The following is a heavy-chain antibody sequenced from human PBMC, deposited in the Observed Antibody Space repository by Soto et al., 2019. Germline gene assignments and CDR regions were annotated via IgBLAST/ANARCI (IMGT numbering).Heavy chain of an antibody. V-gene: IGHV3-30-3*01. J-gene: IGHJ5*02. CDR1: GFTFSSYA. Sequence: GGSLRLSCAASGFTFSSYAMHWVRQAPGKGLEWVAVISYDGSNKYYADSVKGRFTISRDNSKNTLYLQMNSLKTEDTAVYYCNKYSGTLSAPAALGPGTLVTVSS. CDR2: ISYDGSNK. D-gene: IGHD1-26*01. CDR3: NKYSGTLSAPAA.